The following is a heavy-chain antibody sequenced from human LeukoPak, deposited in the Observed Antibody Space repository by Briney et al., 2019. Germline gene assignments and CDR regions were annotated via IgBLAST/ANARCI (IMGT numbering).Heavy chain of an antibody. Sequence: GGSLRLSCAASGFTFTGYAMSWVRQAPGKGLEWVSTITGGGGNTYYADSVKGRFTISRDNSKNTLYLQMNNMRVEDTAVYYCAEGRGYCSSGSCYSGFDYWGQGTLVTVSS. D-gene: IGHD2-15*01. CDR3: AEGRGYCSSGSCYSGFDY. J-gene: IGHJ4*02. CDR2: ITGGGGNT. V-gene: IGHV3-23*01. CDR1: GFTFTGYA.